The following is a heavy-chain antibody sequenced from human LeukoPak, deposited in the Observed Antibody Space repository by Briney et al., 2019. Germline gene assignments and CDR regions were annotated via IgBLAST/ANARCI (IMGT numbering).Heavy chain of an antibody. Sequence: SVNVSCKASGYTFTSYGISWVRQAPGQGLEWMGWISAYKGNTNYAQKLQGRVTMTTDTSTSTAYMELRSLRSADTAVYYCARVTIWYYDILTGYSTEYYFDYWGQGTLVTVSS. CDR1: GYTFTSYG. CDR3: ARVTIWYYDILTGYSTEYYFDY. D-gene: IGHD3-9*01. V-gene: IGHV1-18*01. CDR2: ISAYKGNT. J-gene: IGHJ4*02.